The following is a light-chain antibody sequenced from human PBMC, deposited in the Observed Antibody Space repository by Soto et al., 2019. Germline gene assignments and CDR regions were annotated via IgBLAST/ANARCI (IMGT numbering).Light chain of an antibody. J-gene: IGKJ2*01. CDR1: QSVGTH. Sequence: DIQMTQSPSFLSASVGDRVTVTCRASQSVGTHLHLYQQKSGKAPKLLIYGASTLHSGVSSRFSVSGSGTDFTLTIASLHPDDFAVYYGQQSHTSPRTFGQGTMLDIK. CDR3: QQSHTSPRT. CDR2: GAS. V-gene: IGKV1-39*01.